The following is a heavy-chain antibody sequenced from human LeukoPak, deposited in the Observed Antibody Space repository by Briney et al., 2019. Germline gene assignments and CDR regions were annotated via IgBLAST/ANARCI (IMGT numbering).Heavy chain of an antibody. V-gene: IGHV3-74*01. CDR2: FYGDGSIT. CDR3: ARMTNRHFLIDY. Sequence: PGGSLRLSCAASGFTFSSYWMHWVRQAPGKGLVWVSRFYGDGSITNYADSVKGRFTISSDIAKNTLYLQMNSLRAEDTAVYYCARMTNRHFLIDYWGQGTLVTVSS. J-gene: IGHJ4*02. CDR1: GFTFSSYW. D-gene: IGHD4-11*01.